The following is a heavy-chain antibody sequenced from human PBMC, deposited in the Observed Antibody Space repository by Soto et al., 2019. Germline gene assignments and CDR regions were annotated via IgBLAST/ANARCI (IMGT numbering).Heavy chain of an antibody. V-gene: IGHV1-3*05. D-gene: IGHD6-19*01. Sequence: QVLLVQSGAEERRPGASVKVSCEASGHTFTDFHIHWVRQAPGQGLEWMGWINAGNGNTEYSQKFQDRVTIIRDTSANTAYMELSSLTPEDTAVYYCASEVMAGTAYWGQRTLVTVSS. J-gene: IGHJ4*02. CDR3: ASEVMAGTAY. CDR1: GHTFTDFH. CDR2: INAGNGNT.